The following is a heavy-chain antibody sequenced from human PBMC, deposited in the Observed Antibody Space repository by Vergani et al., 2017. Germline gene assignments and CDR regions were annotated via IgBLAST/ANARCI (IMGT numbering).Heavy chain of an antibody. Sequence: QVQVVQSGAEVKKSGASVKASCKTSGYTFSNNYMHWVRQAPGQGFEWMGIINPSGGHTNYAQKFQGRVTITADESTSTAYMELSSLRSEDTAVYYCARPEGAPSPLSGMDVWGQGTTVTVSS. V-gene: IGHV1-46*01. D-gene: IGHD3-10*01. CDR3: ARPEGAPSPLSGMDV. CDR2: INPSGGHT. CDR1: GYTFSNNY. J-gene: IGHJ6*02.